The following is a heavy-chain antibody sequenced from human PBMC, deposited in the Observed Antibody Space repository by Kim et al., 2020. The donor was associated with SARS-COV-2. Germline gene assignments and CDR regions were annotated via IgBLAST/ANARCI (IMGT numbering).Heavy chain of an antibody. Sequence: GGSLRLSCAASGFTFSSYAMSWVRQAPWKGLEWVSAISSSGDTTYYVDSVKGRFTISRDNSKNTLYLQMNSLRAEDTAIYYCANVDIVVMIAAGGYWGQGTLVTVSS. CDR2: ISSSGDTT. V-gene: IGHV3-23*01. J-gene: IGHJ4*02. D-gene: IGHD2-15*01. CDR3: ANVDIVVMIAAGGY. CDR1: GFTFSSYA.